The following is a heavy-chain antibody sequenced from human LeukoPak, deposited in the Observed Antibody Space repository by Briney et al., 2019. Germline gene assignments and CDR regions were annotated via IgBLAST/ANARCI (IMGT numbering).Heavy chain of an antibody. CDR3: ARGPPNWGYDY. D-gene: IGHD7-27*01. J-gene: IGHJ4*02. V-gene: IGHV1-8*02. CDR1: GNTFSNYG. CDR2: MSPNSGDT. Sequence: ASVMVSCTASGNTFSNYGINWVRQAPGQRPDWMGWMSPNSGDTGYAQKFQDRVTMTRNTSISTAYMELSSLRSDDTAVYYCARGPPNWGYDYWGPGTLVTVSS.